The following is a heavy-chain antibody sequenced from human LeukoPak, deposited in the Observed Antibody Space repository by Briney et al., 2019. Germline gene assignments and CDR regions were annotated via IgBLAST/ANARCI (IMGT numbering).Heavy chain of an antibody. Sequence: ASVKVSCKASGGTFSSYAISWVRQAPGRGLEWMGRIIPIFGIANYAQKFQGRVTITADKSTSTAYMELSSLRSEDTAVYYCARQHCSSTSCYNYWYFDLWGRGTLVTVSS. CDR1: GGTFSSYA. V-gene: IGHV1-69*04. D-gene: IGHD2-2*01. CDR2: IIPIFGIA. CDR3: ARQHCSSTSCYNYWYFDL. J-gene: IGHJ2*01.